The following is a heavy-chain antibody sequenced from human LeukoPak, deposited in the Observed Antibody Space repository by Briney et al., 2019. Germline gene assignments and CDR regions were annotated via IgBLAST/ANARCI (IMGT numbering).Heavy chain of an antibody. D-gene: IGHD5-24*01. Sequence: PSETLSLTCTVSGGSISSYYWSWIRQPPGKGLEWIGYIYYSGSTNYNPSLKSRVTISVDTSKNQFSLKLSSVTAADTAVYYCARIEGSNWFDPWGHGTLVTVSS. J-gene: IGHJ5*02. CDR1: GGSISSYY. CDR3: ARIEGSNWFDP. V-gene: IGHV4-59*12. CDR2: IYYSGST.